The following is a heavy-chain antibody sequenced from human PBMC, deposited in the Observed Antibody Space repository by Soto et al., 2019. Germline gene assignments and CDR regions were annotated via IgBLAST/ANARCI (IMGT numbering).Heavy chain of an antibody. Sequence: QLHLQESGSGLVQPSQTLSLTCAVSGGSVSSGGYSWSWIRQPPGKGLEWIAYISHSGSTYYNPPLKSRVTISVDRSKNQFSLDLRSVTAADTAVYYCARGGSSWYDYWGQGTLVTVSS. CDR2: ISHSGST. CDR3: ARGGSSWYDY. V-gene: IGHV4-30-2*01. J-gene: IGHJ4*02. CDR1: GGSVSSGGYS. D-gene: IGHD6-13*01.